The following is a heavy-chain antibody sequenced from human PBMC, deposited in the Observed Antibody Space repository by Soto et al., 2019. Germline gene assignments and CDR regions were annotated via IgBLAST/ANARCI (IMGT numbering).Heavy chain of an antibody. J-gene: IGHJ4*02. V-gene: IGHV3-23*01. CDR3: AKDPATAGTNFDY. Sequence: GALRLSCTASGFTFSSFAMSWVRQAPGKGLEWVSTVSGISGSTYYADSVKGRFTISRDNSKNTLYLQLNSLRAEDTAVYYCAKDPATAGTNFDYWGQGTLVTVSS. CDR1: GFTFSSFA. CDR2: VSGISGST. D-gene: IGHD6-13*01.